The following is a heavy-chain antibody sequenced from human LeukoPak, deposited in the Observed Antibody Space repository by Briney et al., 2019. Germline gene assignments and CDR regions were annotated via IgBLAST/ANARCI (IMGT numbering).Heavy chain of an antibody. V-gene: IGHV3-7*01. D-gene: IGHD3-10*01. CDR3: ARDPRDYGSGSFDP. J-gene: IGHJ5*02. CDR1: GFTFSTYS. CDR2: INQDGSAE. Sequence: GGSLRLSCAASGFTFSTYSMSWVRQAPGKGLDWVASINQDGSAEYYVDSVRGRFTISRDNATNSLYLQVNSRRVDDTAVYYCARDPRDYGSGSFDPWGQGTLVTVSS.